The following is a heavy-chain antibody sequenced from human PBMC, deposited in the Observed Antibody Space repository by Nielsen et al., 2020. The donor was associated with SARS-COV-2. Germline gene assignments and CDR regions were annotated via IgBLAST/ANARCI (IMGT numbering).Heavy chain of an antibody. CDR3: ARSGVYYYGSGSYYHDYYYYMDV. D-gene: IGHD3-10*01. CDR1: GGTFSSYA. Sequence: SVQVSCKASGGTFSSYAISWVRQAPGQGLEWMGGIIPIFGTANYAQKFQGRVTITADESTSTAYMELSSLRSEDTAVYYCARSGVYYYGSGSYYHDYYYYMDVWGKGTTVTVSS. V-gene: IGHV1-69*13. CDR2: IIPIFGTA. J-gene: IGHJ6*03.